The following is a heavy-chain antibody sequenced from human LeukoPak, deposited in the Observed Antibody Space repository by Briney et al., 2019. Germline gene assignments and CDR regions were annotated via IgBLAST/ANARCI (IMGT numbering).Heavy chain of an antibody. CDR2: IIPIFGTT. Sequence: SVKVSCKASGGTFSNYAISWVRQAPGQGLEWMGGIIPIFGTTHYAHRFQGRVTITADESTSTAYMDLSSLTSEDTAVYYCARALDTSMSTSGFFDSWGQGTLVTVSS. CDR3: ARALDTSMSTSGFFDS. CDR1: GGTFSNYA. J-gene: IGHJ4*02. V-gene: IGHV1-69*13. D-gene: IGHD5-18*01.